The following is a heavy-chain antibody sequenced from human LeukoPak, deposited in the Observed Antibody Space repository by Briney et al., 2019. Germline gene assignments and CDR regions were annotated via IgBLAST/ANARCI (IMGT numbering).Heavy chain of an antibody. D-gene: IGHD3-10*01. J-gene: IGHJ4*02. CDR3: TTELGLSFGVRYFDH. CDR1: GFTFSNAR. Sequence: GGSLRLSCAASGFTFSNARMSWVRQAPGKGLEWVGHIKSKIDGETTGYAAPVKGRFTISRDDSKNMLYLQMNSLKTEDTAVYYCTTELGLSFGVRYFDHWGQGTSATVSS. CDR2: IKSKIDGETT. V-gene: IGHV3-15*01.